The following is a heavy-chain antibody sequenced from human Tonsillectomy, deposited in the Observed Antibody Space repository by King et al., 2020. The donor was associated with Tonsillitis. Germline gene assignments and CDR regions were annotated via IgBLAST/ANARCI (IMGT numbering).Heavy chain of an antibody. CDR1: GGSISSGDNY. CDR2: IYYSGST. J-gene: IGHJ5*02. CDR3: ATEGYCNSTSCRNWFDP. D-gene: IGHD2-2*01. V-gene: IGHV4-31*03. Sequence: QVQLQESGPGLVKPSQTLSLTCTVSGGSISSGDNYWSWIRQHPGKGLEWIGFIYYSGSTYYNPSLKSRVTISVDTSKNQFSLKLSSVTAADTAVYYCATEGYCNSTSCRNWFDPWGQGTLVTVSS.